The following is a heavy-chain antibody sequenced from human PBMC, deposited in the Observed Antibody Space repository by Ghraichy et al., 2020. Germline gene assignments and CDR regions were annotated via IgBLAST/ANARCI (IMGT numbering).Heavy chain of an antibody. J-gene: IGHJ4*02. CDR3: AGSLSGLDSGDH. CDR2: IYKDGDT. CDR1: GLPLNNNH. V-gene: IGHV3-53*01. Sequence: GSLNISCAVSGLPLNNNHINWVRQAPGKGLEWVSFIYKDGDTSYADSVKGRFTISRDRAKNTVYLQMDSLRDEDTAKYYCAGSLSGLDSGDHWCQGTLVTVSS. D-gene: IGHD6-19*01.